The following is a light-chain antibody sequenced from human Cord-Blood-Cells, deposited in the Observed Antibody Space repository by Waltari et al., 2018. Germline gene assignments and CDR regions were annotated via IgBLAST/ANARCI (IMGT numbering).Light chain of an antibody. J-gene: IGLJ3*02. CDR3: CSYAGSSTWV. V-gene: IGLV2-23*01. Sequence: QSALTPPASVSGSPGQSITISCPGTSSDVGSYNIVSWYQQHPGKAPKLMIYEGSKRPSGVSNRFSGSKSGNTASLTISGLQAEDEADYYCCSYAGSSTWVFGGGTKLTVL. CDR2: EGS. CDR1: SSDVGSYNI.